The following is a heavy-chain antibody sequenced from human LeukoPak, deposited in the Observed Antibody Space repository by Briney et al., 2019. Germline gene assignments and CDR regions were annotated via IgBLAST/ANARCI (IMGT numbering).Heavy chain of an antibody. V-gene: IGHV3-15*01. CDR3: TTDPSSSGTYFDY. Sequence: GGSLRLSCAASGFTFSNAWMSWVRQAPGKGLEWVARIKSKTDGGTTDYAAPVKGRFTISRDDSKNTLYLQMNSLKTEDTAVYYCTTDPSSSGTYFDYWGQGTLVTVSS. J-gene: IGHJ4*02. CDR1: GFTFSNAW. D-gene: IGHD3-22*01. CDR2: IKSKTDGGTT.